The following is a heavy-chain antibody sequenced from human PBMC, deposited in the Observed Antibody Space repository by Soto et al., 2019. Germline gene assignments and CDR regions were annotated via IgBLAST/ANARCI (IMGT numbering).Heavy chain of an antibody. V-gene: IGHV4-59*08. Sequence: QVQLQESGPGLVKPSETLSLTCTVSGGSISSYSWSWIRQPPGKGLEWIGYIYYSGSSHYNPSLQSRVTISVDTAKNQFSLRLRSVTAADTAVYYCARRGNWGSDEFDFWGQGTLVTVSS. D-gene: IGHD7-27*01. CDR3: ARRGNWGSDEFDF. CDR2: IYYSGSS. CDR1: GGSISSYS. J-gene: IGHJ4*02.